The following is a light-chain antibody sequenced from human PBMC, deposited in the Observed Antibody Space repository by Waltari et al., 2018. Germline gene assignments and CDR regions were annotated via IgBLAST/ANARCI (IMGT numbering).Light chain of an antibody. CDR1: NIGKHT. Sequence: SFVVTQPPSVSVAPGQTARITCGGNNIGKHTVHWYQQKPGQAPVLVVYDASDRPSGIPERFSGSNSGNTATLTISRVEAGDEAGYYCQVWDTSDPSLYVFGTGTKVTVL. J-gene: IGLJ1*01. V-gene: IGLV3-21*02. CDR2: DAS. CDR3: QVWDTSDPSLYV.